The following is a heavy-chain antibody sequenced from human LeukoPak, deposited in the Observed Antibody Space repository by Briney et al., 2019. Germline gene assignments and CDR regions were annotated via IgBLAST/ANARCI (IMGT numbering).Heavy chain of an antibody. CDR2: VNPGGDST. V-gene: IGHV1-46*02. D-gene: IGHD5-24*01. CDR3: ARVRDGYNDAYDI. J-gene: IGHJ3*02. Sequence: GASVKVSCKASGYTFNNYNIHWLRQAPGQGLEWMGIVNPGGDSTNYAQDFQGRLTLTGDTSTSTVYMELSSLRSEDTAVYYCARVRDGYNDAYDIWGQATMVTVTS. CDR1: GYTFNNYN.